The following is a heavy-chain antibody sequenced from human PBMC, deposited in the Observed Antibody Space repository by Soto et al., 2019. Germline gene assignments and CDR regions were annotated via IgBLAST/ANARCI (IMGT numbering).Heavy chain of an antibody. CDR1: GGTFSSYA. V-gene: IGHV1-69*06. Sequence: QVQLVQSGAEVKKPGSSVKVSCKASGGTFSSYAISWVRQAPGQGLEWMGGIIPIFGTANYAQKFQGRVTITADKSTSTAYMELSSLRSEETAVYYCARVQGYNWNRGDYFDYWGQGTLVTVSS. CDR3: ARVQGYNWNRGDYFDY. J-gene: IGHJ4*02. CDR2: IIPIFGTA. D-gene: IGHD1-20*01.